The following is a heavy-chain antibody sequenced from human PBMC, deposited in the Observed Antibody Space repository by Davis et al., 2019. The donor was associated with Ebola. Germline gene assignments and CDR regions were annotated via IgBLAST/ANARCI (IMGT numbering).Heavy chain of an antibody. D-gene: IGHD3-22*01. CDR1: GYTFTGYY. CDR3: ARDPRYYYDSSSYYDDTYFDT. V-gene: IGHV1-2*06. CDR2: INPNSGGT. J-gene: IGHJ5*02. Sequence: ASVKVSCKASGYTFTGYYLYWVRQAPGQGLEWMGRINPNSGGTKYAQKFQGRVTMTRDTSTTTAYMELSRLTSDDTAVYFCARDPRYYYDSSSYYDDTYFDTWGQGTLVTVSS.